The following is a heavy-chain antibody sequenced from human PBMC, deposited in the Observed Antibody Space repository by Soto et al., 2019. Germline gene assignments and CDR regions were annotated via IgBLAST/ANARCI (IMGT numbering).Heavy chain of an antibody. CDR2: ISSSSSYI. V-gene: IGHV3-21*01. CDR3: ARATMMKAAAGTDFDY. Sequence: MHGFRHVPGKRVEWVSSISSSSSYIYYAASVKGRFSSSRDNAKNSLYLQMNSLRAEDTAVYYCARATMMKAAAGTDFDYWGQG. D-gene: IGHD6-13*01. J-gene: IGHJ4*02.